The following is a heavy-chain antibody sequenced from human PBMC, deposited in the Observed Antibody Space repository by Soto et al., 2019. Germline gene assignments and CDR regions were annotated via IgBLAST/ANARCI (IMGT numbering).Heavy chain of an antibody. CDR3: AREDYGSGSSYYSYGMDV. J-gene: IGHJ6*02. CDR1: GGSISSGDYY. V-gene: IGHV4-30-4*01. D-gene: IGHD3-10*01. CDR2: IYYSGST. Sequence: SETLSLTCTVSGGSISSGDYYWSWIRQPPGKGLEWIGYIYYSGSTYYNPSLKSRVTISVDTSKNQFSLKLSSVTAADTAVYYCAREDYGSGSSYYSYGMDVWGPGTTVTVS.